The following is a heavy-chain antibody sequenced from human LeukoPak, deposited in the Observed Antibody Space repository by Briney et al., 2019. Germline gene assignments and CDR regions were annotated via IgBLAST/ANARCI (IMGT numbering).Heavy chain of an antibody. CDR1: GFTFDDYA. Sequence: GGSLRLSCAAPGFTFDDYAMHWVRQAPGKGLEWVGRIKSKTDGGTTDYAAPVKGRFTISRDDSKTTLYLQMNGLKTEDTAVYFCTTDRVVGSHWDWGQGTMVTVSS. D-gene: IGHD7-27*01. CDR3: TTDRVVGSHWD. V-gene: IGHV3-15*01. J-gene: IGHJ3*01. CDR2: IKSKTDGGTT.